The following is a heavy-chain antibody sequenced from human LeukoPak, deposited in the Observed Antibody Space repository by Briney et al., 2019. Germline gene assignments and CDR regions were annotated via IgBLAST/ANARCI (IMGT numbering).Heavy chain of an antibody. CDR3: ARDRKVVGARGAMDV. Sequence: ASVKVSCKASGYTFTGYYMHWVRQAPGQGLEWMGWINPNSGGTNYAQKFQGRVTMTRDTSISTAYMELSRLRSDDTAVFYCARDRKVVGARGAMDVWGQGTTVTVSS. V-gene: IGHV1-2*02. J-gene: IGHJ6*02. CDR2: INPNSGGT. D-gene: IGHD1-26*01. CDR1: GYTFTGYY.